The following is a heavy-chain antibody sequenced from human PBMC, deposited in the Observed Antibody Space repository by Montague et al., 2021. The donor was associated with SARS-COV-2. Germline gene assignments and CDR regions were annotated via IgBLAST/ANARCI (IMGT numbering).Heavy chain of an antibody. Sequence: SETLSLTCTVSDGSVISTYPHWHWVRQSPGRGLEWIGGYLFHIDTADYNASLRSLATISVDTSKNQFSLKLTSVTAADTAAYYCTRGIDSYKTGYWGQGIQVTVSS. D-gene: IGHD6-13*01. V-gene: IGHV4-61*01. CDR1: DGSVISTYPH. CDR2: LFHIDTA. J-gene: IGHJ4*02. CDR3: TRGIDSYKTGY.